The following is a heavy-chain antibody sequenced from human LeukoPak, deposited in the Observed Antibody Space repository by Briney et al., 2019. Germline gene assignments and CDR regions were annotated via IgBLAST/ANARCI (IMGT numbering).Heavy chain of an antibody. CDR1: GGSVSSSTYF. CDR2: IYYSGST. J-gene: IGHJ6*02. D-gene: IGHD4-17*01. CDR3: ARAPYGDYALDV. Sequence: SETLSLTCTVSGGSVSSSTYFWSWIRQPPGKGLEWIAYIYYSGSTNYNPSLRSRVTISVDTSKNQFSLRLSSMTAADMAVYYCARAPYGDYALDVWGQGTTVTVSS. V-gene: IGHV4-61*01.